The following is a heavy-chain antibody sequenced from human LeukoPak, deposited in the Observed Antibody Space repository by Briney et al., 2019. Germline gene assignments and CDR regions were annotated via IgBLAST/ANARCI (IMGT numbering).Heavy chain of an antibody. Sequence: PSETLSLTCTVSGGSISTYYWTWIRQPPGKGLEWIGYIYYSGSTNYNPSLKSRVTISVDTSKKQVSLKLSSVTAADTAVYYCARGHSSGYSERSFDYWGQGMLVTVSS. CDR1: GGSISTYY. CDR2: IYYSGST. D-gene: IGHD3-22*01. CDR3: ARGHSSGYSERSFDY. V-gene: IGHV4-59*01. J-gene: IGHJ4*02.